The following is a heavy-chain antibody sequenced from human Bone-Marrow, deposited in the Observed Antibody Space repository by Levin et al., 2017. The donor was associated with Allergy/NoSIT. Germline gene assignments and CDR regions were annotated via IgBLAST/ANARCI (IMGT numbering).Heavy chain of an antibody. J-gene: IGHJ5*02. D-gene: IGHD2-15*01. CDR3: AMRFCSGGSCHLAHQQRFDP. CDR1: GGSMSSTNW. V-gene: IGHV4-4*02. CDR2: PSLLFLP. Sequence: LSLTCAVSGGSMSSTNWWSWVRQAPFLLLAFLFSPSLLFLPPSPPSLKSRVTISLDESKTQFSLTLSSVTAADTAVYYCAMRFCSGGSCHLAHQQRFDPWGQGTLVTVSS.